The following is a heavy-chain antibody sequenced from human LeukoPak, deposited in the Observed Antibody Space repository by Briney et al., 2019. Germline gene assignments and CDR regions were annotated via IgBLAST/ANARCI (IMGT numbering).Heavy chain of an antibody. CDR3: ARDRGEDHNYWYFDL. Sequence: SETLSLTCTVSGGSISSYYWSWIRQPPGKGLEWIGYIYYSGSTNYNPSLKSRVTISVDTSKNQFSLKLSSVTAADTAVYYCARDRGEDHNYWYFDLWGRGTLVTVSS. J-gene: IGHJ2*01. CDR2: IYYSGST. CDR1: GGSISSYY. V-gene: IGHV4-59*13. D-gene: IGHD1-14*01.